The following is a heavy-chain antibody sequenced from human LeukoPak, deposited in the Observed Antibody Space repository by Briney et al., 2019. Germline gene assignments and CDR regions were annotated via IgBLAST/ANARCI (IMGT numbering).Heavy chain of an antibody. D-gene: IGHD3-22*01. CDR3: ARNYDGSGYYLY. CDR2: IYYSGST. J-gene: IGHJ4*02. V-gene: IGHV4-59*08. CDR1: GGSISSYY. Sequence: SETLSLTCTVSGGSISSYYWSWIRQPPGKGLEWIGYIYYSGSTNYNPPLKSRVTISVDTSKKQFSLKLTSVTAADTAVYYCARNYDGSGYYLYWGQGTLVTVSS.